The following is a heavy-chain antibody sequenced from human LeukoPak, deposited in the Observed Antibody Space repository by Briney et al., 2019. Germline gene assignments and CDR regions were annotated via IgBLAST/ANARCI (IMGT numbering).Heavy chain of an antibody. D-gene: IGHD6-19*01. CDR1: RYSFTSSD. V-gene: IGHV1-2*02. CDR2: MNPNSGGT. J-gene: IGHJ4*02. Sequence: SVKVSSEVSRYSFTSSDIGWGRDGTGEGHQSMRGMNPNSGGTNYAQKFQGRVTMTRDTSISTAYMELSRLRSDDTAVYYCARELSSGWYPIAIDYWGQGTLVTVSS. CDR3: ARELSSGWYPIAIDY.